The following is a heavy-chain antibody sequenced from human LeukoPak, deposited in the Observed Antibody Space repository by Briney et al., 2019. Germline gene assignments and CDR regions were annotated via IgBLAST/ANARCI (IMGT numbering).Heavy chain of an antibody. V-gene: IGHV3-21*01. J-gene: IGHJ3*02. CDR3: ASYGDYNDAFDI. CDR2: VSSSSRYI. CDR1: GFTFSSYS. Sequence: GGSLRLSCAASGFTFSSYSMNWVRQAPGKGLEWVSSVSSSSRYIYYEDSVKGRFTISRDNAKNSLYLQMNSLRAEDTAVYYCASYGDYNDAFDIWGQGTMVTVSS. D-gene: IGHD4-17*01.